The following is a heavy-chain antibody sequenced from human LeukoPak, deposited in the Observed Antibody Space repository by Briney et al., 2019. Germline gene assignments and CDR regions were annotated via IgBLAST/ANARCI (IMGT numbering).Heavy chain of an antibody. V-gene: IGHV4-34*01. D-gene: IGHD3-22*01. J-gene: IGHJ1*01. CDR2: INHSGST. CDR1: GGSFNDYY. Sequence: SETLSLTCAVSGGSFNDYYGSWFRQPPGKGLEWIGDINHSGSTNYNPSLKSRVTISVDTSKNQCSLKLRSVTAADTAVYYCAYSSDYQQRWGQGTLVTVSS. CDR3: AYSSDYQQR.